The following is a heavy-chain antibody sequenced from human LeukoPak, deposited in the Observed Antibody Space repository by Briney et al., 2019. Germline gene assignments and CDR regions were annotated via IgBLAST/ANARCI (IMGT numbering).Heavy chain of an antibody. CDR2: ISGSGGST. CDR1: GFTFSSYA. CDR3: AKDYYDSSGYYLKAVY. V-gene: IGHV3-23*01. D-gene: IGHD3-22*01. J-gene: IGHJ4*02. Sequence: GGSLRLSCAASGFTFSSYAMSWVRQAPGKGLEWVSAISGSGGSTYYADSVKGRFTISRDNSKNTLYLQMNSLRAEDTAVYYCAKDYYDSSGYYLKAVYWGQGTLVTVFS.